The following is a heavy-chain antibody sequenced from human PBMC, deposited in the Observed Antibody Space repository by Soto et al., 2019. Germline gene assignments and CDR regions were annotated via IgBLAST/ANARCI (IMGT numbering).Heavy chain of an antibody. V-gene: IGHV4-30-2*01. J-gene: IGHJ4*02. CDR3: ARSDGRY. CDR1: GGSISSGGYS. CDR2: IYHSGST. Sequence: SETLSLTCAVSGGSISSGGYSWSWIRQPPGKGLEWIGYIYHSGSTYNNPSLKSRVTISVDRSKNQLSLKLSSVTAADTAVYYCARSDGRYWGQGTLVTVSS.